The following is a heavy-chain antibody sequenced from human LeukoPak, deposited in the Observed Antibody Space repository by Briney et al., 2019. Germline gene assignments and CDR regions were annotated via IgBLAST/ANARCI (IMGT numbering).Heavy chain of an antibody. CDR1: GGSISNYY. D-gene: IGHD3-10*01. CDR3: ARTSARGAQFDY. V-gene: IGHV4-4*07. CDR2: IYASGST. J-gene: IGHJ4*02. Sequence: PSETLSLTWTVSGGSISNYYWSWIRQPARLGLEWIGRIYASGSTNYNPSLKSRVTMSVDTSNNQFSLNLSSVTAADTAVYYCARTSARGAQFDYWGQGTLVTVSS.